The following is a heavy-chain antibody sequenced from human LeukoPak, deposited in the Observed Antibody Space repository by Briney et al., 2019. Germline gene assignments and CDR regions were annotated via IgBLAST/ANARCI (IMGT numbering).Heavy chain of an antibody. CDR2: INPNSGGT. CDR1: GYTFTGYY. V-gene: IGHV1-2*02. J-gene: IGHJ4*02. Sequence: ASVKVSCKASGYTFTGYYMHWVRQAPGQGLEWMGWINPNSGGTNYAQKFQGRVTMTRDTSMSTAYMELSRLRSDDTAVYYCARAKFIAVAGFGSFDYWGQGTLVTVSS. CDR3: ARAKFIAVAGFGSFDY. D-gene: IGHD6-19*01.